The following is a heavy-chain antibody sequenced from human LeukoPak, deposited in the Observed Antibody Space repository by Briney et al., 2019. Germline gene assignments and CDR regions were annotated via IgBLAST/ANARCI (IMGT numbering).Heavy chain of an antibody. V-gene: IGHV4-4*07. Sequence: PSETLSLTCTVSGGSISSYYWSWIRQPAGKGLEWIGRIYTSGSTNYNPSLKSRVTISVDTSKNQFSLKLSSVTAADTAVYYRARVPVGAATGRSVYWGQGTLVTVSS. J-gene: IGHJ4*02. CDR3: ARVPVGAATGRSVY. CDR2: IYTSGST. D-gene: IGHD6-13*01. CDR1: GGSISSYY.